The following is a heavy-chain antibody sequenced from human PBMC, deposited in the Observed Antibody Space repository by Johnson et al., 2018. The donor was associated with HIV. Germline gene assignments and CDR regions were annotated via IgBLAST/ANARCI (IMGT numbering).Heavy chain of an antibody. J-gene: IGHJ3*02. V-gene: IGHV3-20*04. Sequence: VQLVESGGGVVQPGRSLRLSCAASGFTFSSYAMHWVRQAPGKGLAWVSGINWNGGSIGYADSVKGRFTISRDHAKNSLYLQMNSLRAEDTALYYCARVRSGGSGLYDAFDIWGQGTMVTVSS. D-gene: IGHD6-19*01. CDR2: INWNGGSI. CDR1: GFTFSSYA. CDR3: ARVRSGGSGLYDAFDI.